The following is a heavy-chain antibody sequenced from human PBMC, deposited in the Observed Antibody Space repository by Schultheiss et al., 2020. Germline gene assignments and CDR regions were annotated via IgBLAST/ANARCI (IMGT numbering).Heavy chain of an antibody. CDR3: AQTAAAAHYY. D-gene: IGHD6-13*01. Sequence: SGPTLVKPTQTLTLTCTFSGFSLSTSGVGVGWIRQPPGKALEWLARIDWDDDKYYSTSLKTRLTISKDTSKNQVVLTMTNMDPVDTATYYCAQTAAAAHYYWGQGTLVTVSS. CDR1: GFSLSTSGVG. J-gene: IGHJ4*02. V-gene: IGHV2-70*11. CDR2: IDWDDDK.